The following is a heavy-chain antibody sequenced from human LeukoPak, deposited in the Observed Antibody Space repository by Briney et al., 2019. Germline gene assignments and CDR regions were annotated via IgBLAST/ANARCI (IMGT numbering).Heavy chain of an antibody. D-gene: IGHD2-15*01. J-gene: IGHJ6*03. CDR1: GGTFLSYA. V-gene: IGHV1-69*05. CDR2: IIPIFGTA. Sequence: ASVTVSCKASGGTFLSYAISWVRQAPGQGLEWMGGIIPIFGTANYAHKFQGRVKITTDESTTTAYMELSSLRSEDTAVYYCARESQAGYCSGGSCYSGYYYYYMDVWGKGTTVTVSS. CDR3: ARESQAGYCSGGSCYSGYYYYYMDV.